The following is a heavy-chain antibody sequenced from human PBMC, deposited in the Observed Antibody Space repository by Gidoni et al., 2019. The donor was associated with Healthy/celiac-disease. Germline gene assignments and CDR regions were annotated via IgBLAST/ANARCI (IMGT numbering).Heavy chain of an antibody. CDR3: ARRLGAAGSFDY. D-gene: IGHD6-13*01. V-gene: IGHV4-39*01. Sequence: QLQLQESGPGLVQPSETLSLTCTVSGGSISSSSYYWGWIRQPPGKGLEWIGSIYYSGSTYYNPSPKSRVTISVDTSKNQFSLKLSSVTAADTAVYYCARRLGAAGSFDYWGQGTLVTVSS. CDR2: IYYSGST. J-gene: IGHJ4*02. CDR1: GGSISSSSYY.